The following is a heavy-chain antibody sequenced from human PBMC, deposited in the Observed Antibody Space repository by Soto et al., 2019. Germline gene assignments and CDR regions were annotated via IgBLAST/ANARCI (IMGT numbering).Heavy chain of an antibody. D-gene: IGHD1-26*01. Sequence: PSETLSLTCAVSDDSISSGSHWSWFRQPAKAGLECIYSIYQTGTTYYHPPLTSLVTISVNTSQKLSLLMLTAMTAADSAVYYSKTTDNIGYYPYCGQGTLVTVSS. CDR1: DDSISSGSH. CDR3: KTTDNIGYYPY. V-gene: IGHV4-38-2*01. CDR2: IYQTGTT. J-gene: IGHJ4*02.